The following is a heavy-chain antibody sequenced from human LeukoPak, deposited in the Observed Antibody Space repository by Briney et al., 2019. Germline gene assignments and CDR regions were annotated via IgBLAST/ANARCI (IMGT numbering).Heavy chain of an antibody. D-gene: IGHD3-3*01. Sequence: GGSLRLSCAASGFTFSNAWMSWVRQAPGKGLEWVGRIKSKTDGGTTDYAAPVKGRFTISRDDSKNTLYLQMNSLKTGDTAVYYCTTGPEPYHDFWSGPSSWGQGTLVTVSS. V-gene: IGHV3-15*01. CDR1: GFTFSNAW. J-gene: IGHJ4*02. CDR3: TTGPEPYHDFWSGPSS. CDR2: IKSKTDGGTT.